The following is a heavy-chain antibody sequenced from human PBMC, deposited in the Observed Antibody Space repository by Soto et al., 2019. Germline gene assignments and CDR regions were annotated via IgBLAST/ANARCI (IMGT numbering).Heavy chain of an antibody. Sequence: QVQLVQSGPEVKEPGASVKVSCKASGYTFTNYGITWVRQAPGQGLEWMGWISAYNGDTNYAQKLQGRVTMTTDTSXXTAYMELRSLRSDDTAVFYCARGSRSGSYSAGYDSWGQGTLVTVSS. CDR1: GYTFTNYG. D-gene: IGHD1-26*01. CDR3: ARGSRSGSYSAGYDS. V-gene: IGHV1-18*01. CDR2: ISAYNGDT. J-gene: IGHJ5*01.